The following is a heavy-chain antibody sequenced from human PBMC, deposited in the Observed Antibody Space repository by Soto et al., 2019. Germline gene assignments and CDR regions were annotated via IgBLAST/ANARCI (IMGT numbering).Heavy chain of an antibody. CDR2: ISYDGSNK. CDR3: AKDRDTMVRGLLYYYYGMDV. V-gene: IGHV3-30*18. J-gene: IGHJ6*02. Sequence: QVQLVESGGGVVQPGRSLRLSCAASGFTFSSYGMHWVRQAPGKGLEWVAVISYDGSNKYYADSVKGRFTISRDNSKNTLYLQMNSLRAEDTAVYYCAKDRDTMVRGLLYYYYGMDVWGQGTTVTVSS. D-gene: IGHD3-10*01. CDR1: GFTFSSYG.